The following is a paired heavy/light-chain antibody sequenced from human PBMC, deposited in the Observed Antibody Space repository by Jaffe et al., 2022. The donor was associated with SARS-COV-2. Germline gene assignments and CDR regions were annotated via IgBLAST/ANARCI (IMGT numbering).Heavy chain of an antibody. CDR2: IVAVNGDT. CDR3: ATYRNYWNENY. J-gene: IGHJ4*02. CDR1: GFTFTNAA. D-gene: IGHD1-1*01. Sequence: QMQLVQSGPEVKKPGTSVKVSCAASGFTFTNAAVQWVRQARGQRLEYIGWIVAVNGDTRYAQNFQGRVTITRDMSTNTAHMELTSLSSDDTAVYYCATYRNYWNENYWGQGTLVTVSS. V-gene: IGHV1-58*01.
Light chain of an antibody. V-gene: IGKV2-30*01. CDR3: IQGTHWPWT. J-gene: IGKJ1*01. CDR2: KVS. CDR1: QSLVYSDGITY. Sequence: DVVMTQSPLSLPVTLGQPASISCKSSQSLVYSDGITYLHWFHQRPGQSPRRLLYKVSIRDSGVPDRFSGSGSGTDFTLKISAVEADDVGFYYCIQGTHWPWTFGQGTQVEIK.